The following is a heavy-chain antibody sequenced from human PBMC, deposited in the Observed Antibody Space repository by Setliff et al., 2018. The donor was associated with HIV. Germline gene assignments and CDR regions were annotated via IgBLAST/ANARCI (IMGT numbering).Heavy chain of an antibody. CDR1: GGSFSEYY. CDR2: INHSGST. D-gene: IGHD3-3*01. V-gene: IGHV4-34*01. Sequence: SETLSLTCAVYGGSFSEYYWSWIRQSPGKGLEWIGEINHSGSTHYNPPLKSRATISVDTSKNQFSLKLTSVTAADTDVYYCARQMTIPGVAVTPVDYWGQGALVTVSS. J-gene: IGHJ4*02. CDR3: ARQMTIPGVAVTPVDY.